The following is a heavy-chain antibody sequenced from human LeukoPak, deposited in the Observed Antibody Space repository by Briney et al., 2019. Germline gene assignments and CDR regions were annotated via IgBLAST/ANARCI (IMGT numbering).Heavy chain of an antibody. V-gene: IGHV3-30*18. CDR2: ISYDGTND. CDR3: AKGAALVRGPCDH. CDR1: RFTFSSYG. J-gene: IGHJ4*02. D-gene: IGHD3-10*01. Sequence: PGGSLRLSCAASRFTFSSYGMHWVRQAPGKGLEWVAVISYDGTNDHYSDSVKGRFTITRDNSKKMMYLQMNSLKPDDTAAYYCAKGAALVRGPCDHWGQGTLVTVSS.